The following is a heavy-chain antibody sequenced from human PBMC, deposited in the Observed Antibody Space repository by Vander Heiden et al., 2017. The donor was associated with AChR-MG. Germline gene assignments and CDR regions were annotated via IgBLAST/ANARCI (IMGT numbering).Heavy chain of an antibody. J-gene: IGHJ3*02. CDR3: AKERGIFGLPTLPFDAFDI. Sequence: QVQLVESGGGVVQPGRSLRLSCAASGFTFSSYGMHWVRQAPGKGLEWVAVISYDGSNKYYADSVKGRFTISRDNSKNTLYLQMNSLRAEDTAVYYCAKERGIFGLPTLPFDAFDIWGQGTMVTVSS. D-gene: IGHD3-3*01. CDR1: GFTFSSYG. V-gene: IGHV3-30*18. CDR2: ISYDGSNK.